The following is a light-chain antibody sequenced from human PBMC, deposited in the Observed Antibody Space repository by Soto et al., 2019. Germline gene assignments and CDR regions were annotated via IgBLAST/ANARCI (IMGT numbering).Light chain of an antibody. Sequence: EIVMTQSPATLSVSPGERATLSCRASQSVSSNLAWFQQRPDQAPRLLIYGASTRATGIPARFSGSGSGTEFTLTISSLQSEYFAVYYCQQYNNWPLTFGPGTKVDIK. J-gene: IGKJ3*01. V-gene: IGKV3-15*01. CDR3: QQYNNWPLT. CDR2: GAS. CDR1: QSVSSN.